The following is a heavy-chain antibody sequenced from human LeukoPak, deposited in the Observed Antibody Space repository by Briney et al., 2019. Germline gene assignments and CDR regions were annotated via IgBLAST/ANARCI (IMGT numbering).Heavy chain of an antibody. CDR1: GYTFTSYD. CDR2: MSPNSGNT. V-gene: IGHV1-8*01. CDR3: ASIYSSGWYGDAFDI. Sequence: ASVEVSCKASGYTFTSYDINWVRQATGQGLEWMGWMSPNSGNTGYAQKFQGRVTMTRNTSISTAYMEPSSPRSEDTAVYYCASIYSSGWYGDAFDIWGQGTMVTVSS. J-gene: IGHJ3*02. D-gene: IGHD6-19*01.